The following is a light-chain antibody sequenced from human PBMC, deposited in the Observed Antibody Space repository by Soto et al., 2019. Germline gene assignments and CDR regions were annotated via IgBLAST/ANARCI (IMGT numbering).Light chain of an antibody. CDR1: QGISNY. J-gene: IGKJ1*01. CDR3: QKYDSVPWT. CDR2: GAS. Sequence: EIQMTQSPSSLSASVGDRVTITCRASQGISNYLAWYQQKPGKVPKLLIYGASTLQSGFQSRLSGSGSGTDFTLIINSLQPEDVATYYCQKYDSVPWTFGQGIKVEIK. V-gene: IGKV1-27*01.